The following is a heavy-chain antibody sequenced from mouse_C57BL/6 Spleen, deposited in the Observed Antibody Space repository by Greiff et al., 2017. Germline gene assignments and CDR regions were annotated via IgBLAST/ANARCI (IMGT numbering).Heavy chain of an antibody. CDR3: ARVPITTVVDYFDY. D-gene: IGHD1-1*01. V-gene: IGHV1-18*01. J-gene: IGHJ2*01. CDR1: GYTFTDYN. Sequence: EVKLQESGPELVKPGASVKIPCKASGYTFTDYNMDWVKQSHGKSLEWIGDINPNNGGTIYNQKFKGKATLTVDKSSSTAYMELRSLTSEDTAVYYCARVPITTVVDYFDYWGQGTTLTVSS. CDR2: INPNNGGT.